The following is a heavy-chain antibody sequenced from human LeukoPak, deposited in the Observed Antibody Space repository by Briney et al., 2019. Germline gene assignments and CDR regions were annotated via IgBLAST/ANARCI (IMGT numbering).Heavy chain of an antibody. CDR2: VYYSGST. D-gene: IGHD6-13*01. V-gene: IGHV4-59*12. CDR1: GFTFSSYE. CDR3: ARLTSSWYQDWYFDL. J-gene: IGHJ2*01. Sequence: GSLRLSCAASGFTFSSYEMNWVRQPPGKGLEWVGSVYYSGSTYYNPSLKSRVTMSVDTSKKQFSLKLSSVTAADTAVYYCARLTSSWYQDWYFDLWGRGTLVTVSS.